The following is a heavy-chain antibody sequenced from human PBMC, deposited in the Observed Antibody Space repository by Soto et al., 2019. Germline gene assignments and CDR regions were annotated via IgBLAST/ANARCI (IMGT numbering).Heavy chain of an antibody. CDR3: ARVYYYDSSGYYYYFDY. J-gene: IGHJ4*02. Sequence: QVQLVQSGAEVKKPGSSVKVSCKASGGTFSSYAISWVRQAPGQGLEWMGGIIPIFGTANYAQKFQGRVTITADDSTSTAYMELSSLRSEDTAVYYCARVYYYDSSGYYYYFDYWGQGTLVTVSS. CDR2: IIPIFGTA. V-gene: IGHV1-69*01. CDR1: GGTFSSYA. D-gene: IGHD3-22*01.